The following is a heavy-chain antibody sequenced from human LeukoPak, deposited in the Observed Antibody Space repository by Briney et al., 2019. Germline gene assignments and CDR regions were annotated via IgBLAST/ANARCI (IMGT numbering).Heavy chain of an antibody. Sequence: GESLKISCKGSGYSFTNYWIGWVRQMPGKGVEWMGIIYPGDSDTRYSPSFQGQVTISADKSISTAYQQWSSLWASETPLYYCARSGSLGTFDIWGQGTLVTVSS. V-gene: IGHV5-51*01. D-gene: IGHD1-26*01. CDR3: ARSGSLGTFDI. J-gene: IGHJ3*02. CDR2: IYPGDSDT. CDR1: GYSFTNYW.